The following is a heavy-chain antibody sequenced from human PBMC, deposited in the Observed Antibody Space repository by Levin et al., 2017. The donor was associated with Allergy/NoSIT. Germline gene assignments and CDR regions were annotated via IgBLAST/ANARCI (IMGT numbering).Heavy chain of an antibody. CDR1: GFTFSSYS. Sequence: GGSLRLSCAASGFTFSSYSMNWVRQAPGKGLEWVSYISSSSSTIYYADSVKGRFTISRDNAKNSLYLQMNSLRAEDTAVYYCARDGGGGYYDSSGYYSVYYGMDVWGQGTTVTVSS. J-gene: IGHJ6*02. CDR3: ARDGGGGYYDSSGYYSVYYGMDV. CDR2: ISSSSSTI. V-gene: IGHV3-48*01. D-gene: IGHD3-22*01.